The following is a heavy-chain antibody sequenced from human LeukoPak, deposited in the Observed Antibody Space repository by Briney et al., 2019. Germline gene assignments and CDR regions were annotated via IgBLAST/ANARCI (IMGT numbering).Heavy chain of an antibody. J-gene: IGHJ4*02. CDR2: ISAYNGNT. Sequence: ASVKVSCKASGYPLDNFGLTWVRQAPGHGLEWMGWISAYNGNTRHAQKFRDRLTLTTDTSTSTAYLELRSLKSDDTAVYYCARDRVGGDLTGESLYWGQGTLVTVSS. V-gene: IGHV1-18*01. CDR1: GYPLDNFG. CDR3: ARDRVGGDLTGESLY. D-gene: IGHD4-17*01.